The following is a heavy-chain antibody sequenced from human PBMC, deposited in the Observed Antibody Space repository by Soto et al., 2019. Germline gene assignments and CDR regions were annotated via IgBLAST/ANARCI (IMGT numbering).Heavy chain of an antibody. CDR1: GGSISSYY. J-gene: IGHJ6*02. CDR3: ASRFLYCTNGVCGGMDV. Sequence: SETLSLTCTVSGGSISSYYWSWIRQPPGKGLEWIGYIYYSGSTNYNPSLKSRVTISVDTSKNQFSLKLSSVTAADTAVYYCASRFLYCTNGVCGGMDVWGQGTTVTVSS. V-gene: IGHV4-59*01. CDR2: IYYSGST. D-gene: IGHD2-8*01.